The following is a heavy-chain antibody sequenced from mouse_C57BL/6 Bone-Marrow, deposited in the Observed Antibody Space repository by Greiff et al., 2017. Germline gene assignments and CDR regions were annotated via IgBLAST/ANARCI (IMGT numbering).Heavy chain of an antibody. D-gene: IGHD1-2*01. CDR1: GYTFTSYW. CDR2: INPSSGYT. Sequence: VQLQQSGAELAKPGASVKLSCKASGYTFTSYWMHWVKQRPGQGLEWIGFINPSSGYTKYNQKFKDKATLTADKSSSTAYMQLSSLTYEDSAVYYCERSLYGPAWFAYWGQGTLVTVSA. CDR3: ERSLYGPAWFAY. J-gene: IGHJ3*01. V-gene: IGHV1-7*01.